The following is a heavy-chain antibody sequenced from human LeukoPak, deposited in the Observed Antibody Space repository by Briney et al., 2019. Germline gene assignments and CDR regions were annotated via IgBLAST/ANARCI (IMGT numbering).Heavy chain of an antibody. V-gene: IGHV3-23*01. D-gene: IGHD3-16*01. Sequence: GGSPRLSCAASGFTFSNYAMSWVRQAPGKGLEWVSAIRGNGDITYYTDSVKGRFTISRDNSKNTLYLQMNSLRAEDTAIYYCAKVTGGDMITYGGLDYWGQGTLVTVSS. CDR2: IRGNGDIT. J-gene: IGHJ4*02. CDR1: GFTFSNYA. CDR3: AKVTGGDMITYGGLDY.